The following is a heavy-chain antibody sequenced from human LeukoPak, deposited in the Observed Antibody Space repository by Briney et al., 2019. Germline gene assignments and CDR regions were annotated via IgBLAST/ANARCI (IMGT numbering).Heavy chain of an antibody. J-gene: IGHJ4*02. Sequence: GGSLGLSCAASGFTLRDYWMSWVRQAPGKGLEWLANIKQDGSEKYYVDSVKGRFTISRDNAENSLYLQMNSLRAEDTAVYYCARSYCSGGTCYRGDYWGQGTLVTVSS. CDR2: IKQDGSEK. V-gene: IGHV3-7*01. CDR3: ARSYCSGGTCYRGDY. CDR1: GFTLRDYW. D-gene: IGHD2-15*01.